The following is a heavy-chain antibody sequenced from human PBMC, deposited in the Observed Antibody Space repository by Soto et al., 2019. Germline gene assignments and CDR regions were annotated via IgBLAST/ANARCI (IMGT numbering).Heavy chain of an antibody. V-gene: IGHV3-23*01. CDR1: GFTFSSYA. CDR2: ISGSGGST. J-gene: IGHJ5*02. Sequence: GGSLRLSCAASGFTFSSYAMSWVRQPPGKGLEWVSAISGSGGSTYYADSVNGRFTTSRDNSKNTLYLQMNSLRAEDTVVYYTAKDLHGSDPWGQGTLVTGST. CDR3: AKDLHGSDP.